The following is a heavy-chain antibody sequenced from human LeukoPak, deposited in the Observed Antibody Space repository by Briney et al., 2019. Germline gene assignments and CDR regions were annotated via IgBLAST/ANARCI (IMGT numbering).Heavy chain of an antibody. CDR1: GYTFTSYY. CDR3: ARDVGYCSSTSCRDY. CDR2: INPSGGST. D-gene: IGHD2-2*01. Sequence: ASVKVSCKASGYTFTSYYMHWVRQAPGQGLEWMGLINPSGGSTTYAQKSQGRVTMTSDTSTSTVYMELSRLRSDDTAVYYCARDVGYCSSTSCRDYWGQGTLVTVSS. V-gene: IGHV1-46*01. J-gene: IGHJ4*02.